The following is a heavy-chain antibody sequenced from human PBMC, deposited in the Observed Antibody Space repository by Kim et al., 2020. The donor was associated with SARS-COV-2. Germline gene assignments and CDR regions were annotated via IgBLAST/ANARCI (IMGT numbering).Heavy chain of an antibody. J-gene: IGHJ6*01. Sequence: SETLSLTCAVYGGSFSGYYWSWIRQPPGKGLEWIGEINHSGSTNYNPSLKSRVTISVDTSKNQFSLKLSSVTAADTAVYYCARYLTTVTTFVSYYYGMDV. D-gene: IGHD4-17*01. CDR2: INHSGST. CDR3: ARYLTTVTTFVSYYYGMDV. CDR1: GGSFSGYY. V-gene: IGHV4-34*01.